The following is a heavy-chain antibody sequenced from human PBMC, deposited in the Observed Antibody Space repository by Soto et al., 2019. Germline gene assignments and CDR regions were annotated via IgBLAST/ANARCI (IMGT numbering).Heavy chain of an antibody. CDR3: ARHPERIAQIGWFDP. CDR2: ISSSSSTI. V-gene: IGHV3-48*01. J-gene: IGHJ5*02. Sequence: EVQLVESGGGLVQPGGSLRLSCAASGFTFSSYSMNWVRQAPGKGLEWVSYISSSSSTIYYADSVKGRFTISRDNANNSLYMQMKSLRAEDTAVYYCARHPERIAQIGWFDPWGQGTLVTVSS. CDR1: GFTFSSYS. D-gene: IGHD6-13*01.